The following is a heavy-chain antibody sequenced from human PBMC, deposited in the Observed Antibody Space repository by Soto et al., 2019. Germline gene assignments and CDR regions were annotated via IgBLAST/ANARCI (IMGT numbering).Heavy chain of an antibody. CDR2: IYYSGST. Sequence: SETLSLTCTVSGGSISSSSYYWGWIRQPPGKGLEWIGSIYYSGSTYYNPSLKSRVTISVDTSKNQFSLKLSSVTAADTAVYYCARPTFHYSSGFDYWGQGTLVTVSS. V-gene: IGHV4-39*01. J-gene: IGHJ4*02. CDR3: ARPTFHYSSGFDY. D-gene: IGHD6-19*01. CDR1: GGSISSSSYY.